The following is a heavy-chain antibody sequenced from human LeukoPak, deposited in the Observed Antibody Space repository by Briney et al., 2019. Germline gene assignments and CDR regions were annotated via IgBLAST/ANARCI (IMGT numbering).Heavy chain of an antibody. CDR3: ARDQVSIVVVVAGTYYYYGMDV. D-gene: IGHD2-15*01. CDR1: GFTFSSYA. J-gene: IGHJ6*02. V-gene: IGHV3-64*01. Sequence: GGSLRLSCAASGFTFSSYAMHWVRQAPGKGLEYVSAISSTGGSTYYANSVKGRFTISRDNSKNTLYLQMGSLRAEDMAVYYCARDQVSIVVVVAGTYYYYGMDVWGQGTTVTVSS. CDR2: ISSTGGST.